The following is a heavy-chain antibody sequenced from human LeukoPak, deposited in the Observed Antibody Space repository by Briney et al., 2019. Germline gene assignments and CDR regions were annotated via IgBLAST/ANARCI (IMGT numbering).Heavy chain of an antibody. CDR2: ISYTGTYI. D-gene: IGHD2-2*01. V-gene: IGHV3-21*01. CDR3: AREVVPAAIRTFDI. J-gene: IGHJ3*02. CDR1: AFSLSAYN. Sequence: SGGSLRLSCAASAFSLSAYNMNWVRQAPGKGLEWVSSISYTGTYIYYADSVKGRFTISRDNAKNSLYLQMNSLRAEDTAVYYCAREVVPAAIRTFDIWGQGTMVTVSS.